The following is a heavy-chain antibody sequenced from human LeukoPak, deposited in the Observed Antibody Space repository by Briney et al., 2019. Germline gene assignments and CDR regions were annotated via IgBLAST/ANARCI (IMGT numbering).Heavy chain of an antibody. Sequence: GGSLRLSCAASGFTFDDYGMSWVRQAPGKGLEWVSGINWNGGSTGYADSVKGRFTISRDNAKNSLYLQVNSLRAEDTALYYCARDGRLSGYYYFDYWGQGTLVTVSS. CDR1: GFTFDDYG. CDR3: ARDGRLSGYYYFDY. D-gene: IGHD3-3*01. J-gene: IGHJ4*02. V-gene: IGHV3-20*04. CDR2: INWNGGST.